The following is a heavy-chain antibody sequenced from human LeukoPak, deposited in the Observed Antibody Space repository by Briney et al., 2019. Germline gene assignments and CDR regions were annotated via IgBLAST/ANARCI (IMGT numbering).Heavy chain of an antibody. CDR3: TSIYY. CDR1: GFSFSDAW. V-gene: IGHV3-15*01. J-gene: IGHJ4*02. Sequence: PGGSLRLSYAASGFSFSDAWMTWVRQAPGKGLEWVGRIKSKTAGGTTDYAAPVKGRFTISRDDSKNTLFLHMNSLKAEDTAMYYCTSIYYWGQGTLVTVSS. CDR2: IKSKTAGGTT.